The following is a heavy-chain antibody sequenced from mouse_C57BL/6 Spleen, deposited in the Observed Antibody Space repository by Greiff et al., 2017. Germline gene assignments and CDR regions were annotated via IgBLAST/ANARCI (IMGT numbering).Heavy chain of an antibody. D-gene: IGHD2-4*01. CDR3: ARRAYDYDGD. CDR2: IYPSDCET. Sequence: QVQLQQPWAELVRPGSSVQLSCKASGYPFTSYWMDWVKPRPGRGLEWIGNIYPSDCETHYNQKFKDKATWTVDKSSSTAYMQSSSLTSEDSAVYDCARRAYDYDGDWGQGTTLTVSS. V-gene: IGHV1-61*01. CDR1: GYPFTSYW. J-gene: IGHJ2*01.